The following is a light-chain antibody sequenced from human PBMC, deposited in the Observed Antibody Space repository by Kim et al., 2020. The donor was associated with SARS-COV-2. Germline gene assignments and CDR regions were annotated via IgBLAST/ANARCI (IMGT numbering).Light chain of an antibody. CDR3: SSYTSSSIWV. J-gene: IGLJ3*02. V-gene: IGLV2-14*01. CDR2: DVS. CDR1: SSDVGGYNY. Sequence: QSALTQPASVSGSPGQSITISCTGTSSDVGGYNYVSWYQQHPGKAPKLMIYDVSKWPSGVSNRFSGSKSGNTASLTISGLQAEDEADYYCSSYTSSSIWVFGGGTQLTVL.